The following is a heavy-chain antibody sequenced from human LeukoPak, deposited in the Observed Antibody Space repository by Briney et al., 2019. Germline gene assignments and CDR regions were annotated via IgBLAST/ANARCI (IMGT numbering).Heavy chain of an antibody. J-gene: IGHJ4*02. CDR3: ARGYCSSTSCYGGGYFDY. Sequence: GSSVKVSCKASGGTFSSYAISWVRQAPGQGLEWMGRIIPIFGTENYAQKFQGRVTITTDESTSTAYMELSSLRSEDTAVYYCARGYCSSTSCYGGGYFDYWGQGTLVTVSS. CDR2: IIPIFGTE. V-gene: IGHV1-69*05. D-gene: IGHD2-2*01. CDR1: GGTFSSYA.